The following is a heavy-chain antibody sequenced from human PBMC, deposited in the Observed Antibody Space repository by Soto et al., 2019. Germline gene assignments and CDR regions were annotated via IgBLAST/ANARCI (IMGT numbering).Heavy chain of an antibody. CDR3: ASRDPGTSVDY. CDR1: GGSIDSGDYY. J-gene: IGHJ4*02. D-gene: IGHD1-7*01. CDR2: VYYSGTT. V-gene: IGHV4-61*05. Sequence: SETLSLTCTVSGGSIDSGDYYWSWIRQPPGKGLEWIGYVYYSGTTNYNPFLKSRVTLSLDKSENQFSLKVTSLTAADTAVYYCASRDPGTSVDYWGQGTLVTVSS.